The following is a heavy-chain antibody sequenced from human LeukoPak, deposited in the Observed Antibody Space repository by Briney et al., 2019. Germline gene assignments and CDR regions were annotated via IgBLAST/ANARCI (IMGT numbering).Heavy chain of an antibody. D-gene: IGHD6-6*01. V-gene: IGHV1-2*02. CDR2: INPNSGGT. Sequence: ASVKVSCKASGYTFTGYYMHWVRQAPGQGLEWMGWINPNSGGTNYAQKFQGRVTMTRDTSISTAYMELSRLRSDDTAVYYCARCSSSSRIVYFDYWGQGTLVTVSS. CDR3: ARCSSSSRIVYFDY. J-gene: IGHJ4*02. CDR1: GYTFTGYY.